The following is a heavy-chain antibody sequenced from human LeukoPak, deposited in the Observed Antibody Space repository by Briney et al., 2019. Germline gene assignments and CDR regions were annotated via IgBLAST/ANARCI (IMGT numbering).Heavy chain of an antibody. D-gene: IGHD2-2*01. CDR3: ARGYCSSTSCYYYYYYMDV. J-gene: IGHJ6*03. V-gene: IGHV1-69*13. Sequence: SVKVSCKVSGYTLTELSMHWVRQAPGQGLEWMGGIIPIFGTANYAQKFQGRVTITADESTSTAYMELSSLRSEDTAVYYCARGYCSSTSCYYYYYYMDVWGKGTTVTVSS. CDR2: IIPIFGTA. CDR1: GYTLTELS.